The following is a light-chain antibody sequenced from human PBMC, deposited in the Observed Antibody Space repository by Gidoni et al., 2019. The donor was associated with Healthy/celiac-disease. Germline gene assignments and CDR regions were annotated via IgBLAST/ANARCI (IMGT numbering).Light chain of an antibody. CDR3: SSYTSSSTLV. V-gene: IGLV2-14*01. J-gene: IGLJ2*01. CDR1: SSDVGCYNY. Sequence: QSALTQPASVSGSPGQSLTISCTGTSSDVGCYNYVSWYQPHPGKAPKLMIYEVSTRPSGVSNRFSGSKSGNTASLTISGLQAEDEADYYCSSYTSSSTLVFGGGTKLTVL. CDR2: EVS.